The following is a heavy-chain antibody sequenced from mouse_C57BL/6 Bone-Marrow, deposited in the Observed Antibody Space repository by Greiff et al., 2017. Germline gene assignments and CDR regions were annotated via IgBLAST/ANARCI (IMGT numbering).Heavy chain of an antibody. V-gene: IGHV1-74*01. Sequence: VQLQQPGAALVQPGASVKVSCKASGYTFTSYWMHWVKQRPGQGLEWIGRIHTSDSDTNYNQKFKGKAPLTVDKSSSTAYMQLISLTSEDSAVYDCAITYYDWFAYWGQGTLVTVSA. CDR2: IHTSDSDT. J-gene: IGHJ3*01. CDR1: GYTFTSYW. CDR3: AITYYDWFAY. D-gene: IGHD2-4*01.